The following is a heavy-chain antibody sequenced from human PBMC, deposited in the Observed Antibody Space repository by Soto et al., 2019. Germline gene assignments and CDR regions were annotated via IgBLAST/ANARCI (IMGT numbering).Heavy chain of an antibody. CDR2: IYYHGRNK. J-gene: IGHJ4*02. CDR1: GFTFSSYG. CDR3: AKDMVDY. V-gene: IGHV3-33*06. Sequence: QVRLVESGGGVVQPGRSLRLSCAASGFTFSSYGMHWVRQAPGKGLEWVALIYYHGRNKYYADSVKGRFTISRDNSKSTLYLQMNSLRAEDTAVYYCAKDMVDYWGQGTLVTVSS.